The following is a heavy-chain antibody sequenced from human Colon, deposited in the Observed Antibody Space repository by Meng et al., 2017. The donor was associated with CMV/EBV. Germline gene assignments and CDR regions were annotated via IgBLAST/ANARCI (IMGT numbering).Heavy chain of an antibody. D-gene: IGHD1-26*01. CDR1: AFTFSNYA. V-gene: IGHV3-23*01. Sequence: GGSLRLSCAASAFTFSNYAMSWVRQAPGKGLEWVSAISGNGGSTYYADSVKGRFTISRDNSKNTLYLQMNSLRAEDTAVYYCARYGVVAAMDYWGQGTLVTVSS. CDR2: ISGNGGST. CDR3: ARYGVVAAMDY. J-gene: IGHJ4*02.